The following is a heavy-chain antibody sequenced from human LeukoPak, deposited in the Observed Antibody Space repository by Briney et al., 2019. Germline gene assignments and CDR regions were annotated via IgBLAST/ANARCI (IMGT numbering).Heavy chain of an antibody. D-gene: IGHD6-13*01. CDR2: IYTTGRT. CDR3: ARHWASSQIMDV. CDR1: GGPIGGDY. Sequence: SETLSLTCSVSGGPIGGDYWSWIRQPPGKALEWIGYIYTTGRTNYNPSLKSRVTISVDTSKNQFSLKLSSVTAADTAVYYCARHWASSQIMDVWGQGTTVTVSS. J-gene: IGHJ6*02. V-gene: IGHV4-4*09.